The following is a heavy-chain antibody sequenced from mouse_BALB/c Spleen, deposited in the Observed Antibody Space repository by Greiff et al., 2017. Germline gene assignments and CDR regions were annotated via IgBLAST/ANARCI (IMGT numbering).Heavy chain of an antibody. D-gene: IGHD2-1*01. V-gene: IGHV3-2*02. CDR3: ARNSGNYIYYAMDY. J-gene: IGHJ4*01. CDR2: ISYSGST. CDR1: GYSITSDYA. Sequence: DVKLQESGPGLVKPSQSLSLTCTVTGYSITSDYAWNWIRQFPGNKLEWMGYISYSGSTSYNPSLKSRISITRDTSKNQFFLQLNSVTTEDTATYYCARNSGNYIYYAMDYWGQGTSVTVSS.